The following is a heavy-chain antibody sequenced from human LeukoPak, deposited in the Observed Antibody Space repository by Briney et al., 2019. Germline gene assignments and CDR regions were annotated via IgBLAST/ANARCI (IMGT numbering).Heavy chain of an antibody. Sequence: ASVKVSCKASGYIFTDYYMHWVRQAPGQELGWMGRINPNSGGKNYAQKFQGRVTMTRDTSITTAYMDLSSLTPDNTAVYFCARDQGSLTRSWYTGYWGQGTQVTVSS. CDR3: ARDQGSLTRSWYTGY. CDR1: GYIFTDYY. J-gene: IGHJ4*02. CDR2: INPNSGGK. V-gene: IGHV1/OR15-1*04. D-gene: IGHD6-13*01.